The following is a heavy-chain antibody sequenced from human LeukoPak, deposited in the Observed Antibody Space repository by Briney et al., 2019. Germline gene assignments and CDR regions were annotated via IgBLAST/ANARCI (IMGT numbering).Heavy chain of an antibody. CDR1: GFTFSSHW. V-gene: IGHV3-7*03. D-gene: IGHD2-15*01. J-gene: IGHJ4*02. CDR2: TNQDGSEK. Sequence: GGSLRLSCAASGFTFSSHWMSWVRQAPGKGLEWVANTNQDGSEKYYVDSVKGRFTISRDNAKNSLYLQMNSPRAEDTAVYYCASMDCSGGSCYWGPYYFDYWGQGTLVTVSS. CDR3: ASMDCSGGSCYWGPYYFDY.